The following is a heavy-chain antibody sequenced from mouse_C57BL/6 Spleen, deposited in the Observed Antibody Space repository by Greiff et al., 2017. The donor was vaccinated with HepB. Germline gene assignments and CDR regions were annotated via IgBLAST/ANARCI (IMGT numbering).Heavy chain of an antibody. J-gene: IGHJ2*01. CDR1: GYAFTNYL. CDR3: ARSYDYGSSPYYFDY. D-gene: IGHD1-1*01. V-gene: IGHV1-54*01. Sequence: VQLQESGAELVRPGTSVKVSCKASGYAFTNYLIEWVKQRPGQGLEWIGVINPGSGGTNYNEKFKGKATLTADKSSSTAYMQLSSLTSEDSAVYVCARSYDYGSSPYYFDYWGQGTTLTVSS. CDR2: INPGSGGT.